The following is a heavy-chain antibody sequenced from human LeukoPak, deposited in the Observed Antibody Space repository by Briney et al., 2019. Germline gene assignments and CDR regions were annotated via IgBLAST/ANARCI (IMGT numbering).Heavy chain of an antibody. V-gene: IGHV3-30*03. CDR3: ARGASSSWSYFDY. D-gene: IGHD6-13*01. Sequence: PGRSLRLSCAASGFTFSSYGMHWVRQAPGKGLEWVAVISYDGSNKYYADSVKGRFTISRDNSKNTLYLQMNSLRAEDTAVYYCARGASSSWSYFDYWGQGTLVTVSS. J-gene: IGHJ4*02. CDR2: ISYDGSNK. CDR1: GFTFSSYG.